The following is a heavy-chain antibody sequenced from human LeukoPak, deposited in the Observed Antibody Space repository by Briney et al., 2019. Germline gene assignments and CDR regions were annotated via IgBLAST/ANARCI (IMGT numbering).Heavy chain of an antibody. CDR1: GFTFSSYG. V-gene: IGHV3-30*18. CDR3: AKVSYSSSWYFYDY. Sequence: GRSLRLSCAASGFTFSSYGMHWVRQAPGKGLEWVAVISYDGSNKYYADSVKGRFTISRDNSKNTLYLQMNSLRAEDTAVYYCAKVSYSSSWYFYDYWGQGTLVTVSS. CDR2: ISYDGSNK. J-gene: IGHJ4*02. D-gene: IGHD6-13*01.